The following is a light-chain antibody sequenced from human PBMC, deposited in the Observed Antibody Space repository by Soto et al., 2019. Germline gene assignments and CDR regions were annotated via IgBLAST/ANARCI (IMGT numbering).Light chain of an antibody. CDR3: QHYGSSPT. J-gene: IGKJ4*01. Sequence: EIVLTQSPGTLSLSPGERATLSCRASQSVSSSYLAWYQQKPGQAPRLLIYGASSRATGIPDRVSGSGSGTDLTLTISRLEPEDFEVYYCQHYGSSPTFGGGTKVEIK. CDR2: GAS. CDR1: QSVSSSY. V-gene: IGKV3-20*01.